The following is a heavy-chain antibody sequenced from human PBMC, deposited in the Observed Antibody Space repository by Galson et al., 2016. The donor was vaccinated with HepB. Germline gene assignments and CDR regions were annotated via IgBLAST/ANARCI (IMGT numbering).Heavy chain of an antibody. J-gene: IGHJ4*02. Sequence: SLRLSCAASGFTFIDYGMHWVRQAPGQGLEWVAVISYDGHNEKYADYVKGRFTISRDNSKSTLYLQMTSLRVEDTAVYYCAKGGKGLRYFDWSKTYYFDYWGQGNLVTVSS. D-gene: IGHD3-9*01. CDR1: GFTFIDYG. CDR2: ISYDGHNE. CDR3: AKGGKGLRYFDWSKTYYFDY. V-gene: IGHV3-30*18.